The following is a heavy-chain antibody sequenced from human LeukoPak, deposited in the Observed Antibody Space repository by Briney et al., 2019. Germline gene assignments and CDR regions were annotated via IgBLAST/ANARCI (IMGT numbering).Heavy chain of an antibody. CDR3: AKEYTPFGSSVVKRVGGAFDI. J-gene: IGHJ3*02. D-gene: IGHD3-22*01. CDR2: ISSSSGIT. V-gene: IGHV3-23*01. Sequence: PGGSLRLSCAASGFTFSSFAMSWVRQAPGRGMEWVSLISSSSGITDYADSVKGRFTISRDNSKNTLFLQMDSLRAEDTALYYCAKEYTPFGSSVVKRVGGAFDIWGQGTRVTVSS. CDR1: GFTFSSFA.